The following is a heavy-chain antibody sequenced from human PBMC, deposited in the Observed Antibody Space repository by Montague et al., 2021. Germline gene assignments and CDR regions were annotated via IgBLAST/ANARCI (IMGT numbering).Heavy chain of an antibody. D-gene: IGHD3-10*01. V-gene: IGHV4-31*03. CDR2: IFYSGNT. CDR3: ARAEDYYGSGSYLGFDY. J-gene: IGHJ4*02. CDR1: GGSISSGGYY. Sequence: TLSLTCTVSGGSISSGGYYWSWIRQLPGKGLELIGYIFYSGNTYYNPSLKSRVTTSVDTASNQFSLKLSFVTAADAAVYYSARAEDYYGSGSYLGFDYWGQGTLVTVSS.